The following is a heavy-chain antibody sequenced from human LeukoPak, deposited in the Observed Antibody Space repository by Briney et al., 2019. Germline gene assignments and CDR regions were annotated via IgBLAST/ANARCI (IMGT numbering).Heavy chain of an antibody. CDR2: ISGSGGST. D-gene: IGHD3-3*01. CDR1: GFTFSSYA. Sequence: GGSLRLSCAASGFTFSSYAMSWVRQAPGKGLEWVSAISGSGGSTYYADSVKGRFTISRDNSKNTLYLQMNGLRAEDTAVYYCAKANREGLLNPTDYWGQGTLVTVSS. V-gene: IGHV3-23*01. CDR3: AKANREGLLNPTDY. J-gene: IGHJ4*02.